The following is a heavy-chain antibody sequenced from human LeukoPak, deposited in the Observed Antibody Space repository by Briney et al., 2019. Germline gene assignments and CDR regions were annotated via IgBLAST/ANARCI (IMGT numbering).Heavy chain of an antibody. CDR2: ISTSSIDT. CDR1: GFRFSDYY. CDR3: ARGLSLDC. Sequence: GGSLRLSCVASGFRFSDYYMNWIRQAPGKGLEWISYISTSSIDTEYADSVEGRFIISRDNADNSLYLQMNSLRVEDTAVYYCARGLSLDCWGQGTLVTVSS. J-gene: IGHJ4*02. V-gene: IGHV3-11*06.